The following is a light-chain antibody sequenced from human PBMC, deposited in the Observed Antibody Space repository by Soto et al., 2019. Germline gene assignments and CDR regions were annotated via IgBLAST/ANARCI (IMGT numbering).Light chain of an antibody. V-gene: IGLV2-14*01. CDR2: DVS. CDR3: SSYTSSSTKV. CDR1: SSDVGGYNY. Sequence: QPASVSGSPGQSITISCTGTSSDVGGYNYVSWYQQHPGKAPKLMIYDVSNRPSGVSNRFSGSKSGNTASLTISGLQAEDEADYYCSSYTSSSTKVFGGGTKLTVL. J-gene: IGLJ2*01.